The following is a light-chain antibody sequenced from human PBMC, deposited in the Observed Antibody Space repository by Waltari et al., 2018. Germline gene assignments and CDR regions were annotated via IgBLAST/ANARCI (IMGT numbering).Light chain of an antibody. J-gene: IGLJ1*01. Sequence: QSALTQPASVSGSPGQSITISCTGTSTDVGSRNLVSWYLQHPGKAPKLMIYEVNKRPSGVSNRFAGSKSGNTASLTISGLQAEDEADYYCCSYTTSRTYVFGTGTKVTV. CDR3: CSYTTSRTYV. CDR1: STDVGSRNL. CDR2: EVN. V-gene: IGLV2-23*02.